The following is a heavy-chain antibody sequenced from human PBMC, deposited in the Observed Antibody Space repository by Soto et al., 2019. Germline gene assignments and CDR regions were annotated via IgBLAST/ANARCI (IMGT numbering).Heavy chain of an antibody. CDR1: GFSVGDNY. Sequence: QVQLVESGGGLVEPGGSLRLSCAASGFSVGDNYMTWIRQAPGKGLEWLSYSSSSGGYTNYPDSVKGRFTISRDNAKNSLYRQMDSLRAEDPAVYFCARSSGRRHVFTFDYGLDVWGQGTTVTVSS. CDR2: SSSSGGYT. J-gene: IGHJ6*02. CDR3: ARSSGRRHVFTFDYGLDV. D-gene: IGHD3-16*01. V-gene: IGHV3-11*06.